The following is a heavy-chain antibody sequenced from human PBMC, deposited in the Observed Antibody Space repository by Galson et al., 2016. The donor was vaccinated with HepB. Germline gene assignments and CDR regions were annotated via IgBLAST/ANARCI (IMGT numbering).Heavy chain of an antibody. V-gene: IGHV3-74*01. J-gene: IGHJ4*02. CDR3: ARHVDY. CDR2: INSDGSST. CDR1: GFTFSNYW. Sequence: SLRLSCAASGFTFSNYWMHWVRQAPGKGLVWVSRINSDGSSTTFADSVKGRVTIPRDNAKNTLYLQMNSLRAEDTAVYYCARHVDYWGQGTLVTVSS.